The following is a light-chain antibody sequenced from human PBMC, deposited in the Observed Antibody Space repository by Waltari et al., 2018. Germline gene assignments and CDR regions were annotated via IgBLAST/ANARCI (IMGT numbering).Light chain of an antibody. J-gene: IGKJ2*01. Sequence: DIVMTQSPDSLAVSLCERATLNCKSSQSVLYTSASKNYPSWDQKKPGQPPKLLIYCASTRYSGVPDCFTGSGSATDFTLTVSSLQAEDVAVYYCQQYYATPTFGQGTKLEIK. CDR1: QSVLYTSASKNY. CDR3: QQYYATPT. CDR2: CAS. V-gene: IGKV4-1*01.